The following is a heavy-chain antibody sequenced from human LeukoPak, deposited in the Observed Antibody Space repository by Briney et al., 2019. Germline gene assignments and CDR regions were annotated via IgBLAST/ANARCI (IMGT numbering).Heavy chain of an antibody. D-gene: IGHD2-15*01. CDR3: AGHVVVVAATPNWFDP. CDR2: IYYSGST. Sequence: SETLSLTCTFSGGSISSYYWSWIRQPPGKGLEWIAYIYYSGSTNYNPSLKSRVTISVDTSKNQFSLKLSSVTAADTAVYYCAGHVVVVAATPNWFDPWGQGTLVTVSS. J-gene: IGHJ5*02. V-gene: IGHV4-59*08. CDR1: GGSISSYY.